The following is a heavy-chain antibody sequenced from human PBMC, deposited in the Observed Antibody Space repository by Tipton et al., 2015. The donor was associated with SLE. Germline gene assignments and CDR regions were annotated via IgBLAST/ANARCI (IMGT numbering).Heavy chain of an antibody. D-gene: IGHD2/OR15-2a*01. CDR3: ARGLKNSNYYYYYYMDV. Sequence: TLSLTCTVSGGSMSSYYWSWIRQPPGKRLEWIGYIYYSGSTNYNPSLKSRVTISVDTSKNQFSLKLSSVTAADTAVYYCARGLKNSNYYYYYYMDVWGKGTTVTVSS. CDR1: GGSMSSYY. V-gene: IGHV4-59*01. J-gene: IGHJ6*03. CDR2: IYYSGST.